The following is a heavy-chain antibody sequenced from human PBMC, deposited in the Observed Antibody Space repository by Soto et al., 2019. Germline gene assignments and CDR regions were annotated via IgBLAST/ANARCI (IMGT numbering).Heavy chain of an antibody. J-gene: IGHJ3*02. D-gene: IGHD3-16*02. V-gene: IGHV1-3*01. CDR1: GYTFTSYA. CDR2: INAGNRNT. Sequence: QVQLVQSGAEVKKPGASVKVSCKASGYTFTSYAMHWVRQAPGQRLEWMGWINAGNRNTKYSQKFQGRVTITRDTSASTAYMELSSLRSEDTAVYYCARVFSDYVWGSYRFHLESDALDIWGQGTMVTVSS. CDR3: ARVFSDYVWGSYRFHLESDALDI.